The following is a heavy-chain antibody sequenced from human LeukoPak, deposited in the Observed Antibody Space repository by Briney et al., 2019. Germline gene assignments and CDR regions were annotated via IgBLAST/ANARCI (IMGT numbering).Heavy chain of an antibody. Sequence: ASVKVSCKVSAYTLTELSMHWVRQAPGKGLDWKGGFDPEDGETIYAQKFQDRVTMTEDTSTDTAYMELSSLRSEDTAVYYCATYYDVLTGYFYFDYWVQGTLVTVSS. J-gene: IGHJ4*02. CDR2: FDPEDGET. D-gene: IGHD3-9*01. CDR3: ATYYDVLTGYFYFDY. V-gene: IGHV1-24*01. CDR1: AYTLTELS.